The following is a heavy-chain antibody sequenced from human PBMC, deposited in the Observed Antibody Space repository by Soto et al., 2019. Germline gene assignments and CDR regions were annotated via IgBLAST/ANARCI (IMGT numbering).Heavy chain of an antibody. V-gene: IGHV4-30-4*01. CDR3: ARDHGYDSSGYYSYFFVY. CDR2: ISDGGTT. D-gene: IGHD3-22*01. Sequence: SETLSLTCSVSGGSVGTTDYNWSWSRQPPGKGLEWIGYISDGGTTNYNSSLKSRAIISLDTSKNQFSLRLSSVTAADTAVYYCARDHGYDSSGYYSYFFVYWGQGALVTVSS. J-gene: IGHJ4*02. CDR1: GGSVGTTDYN.